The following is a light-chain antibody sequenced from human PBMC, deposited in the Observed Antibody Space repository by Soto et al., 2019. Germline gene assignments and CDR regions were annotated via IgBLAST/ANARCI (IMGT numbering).Light chain of an antibody. CDR3: QQRSNWPRT. Sequence: EIVMTHSPATLSVSPGERATLSCRASQSVSSNLAWYQQKPGQAPRLLIYGASTRATGIPARFSGSGSGTDFTLTISSLEPEDLAVYFCQQRSNWPRTFGQGTKVDIK. J-gene: IGKJ1*01. CDR1: QSVSSN. V-gene: IGKV3-15*01. CDR2: GAS.